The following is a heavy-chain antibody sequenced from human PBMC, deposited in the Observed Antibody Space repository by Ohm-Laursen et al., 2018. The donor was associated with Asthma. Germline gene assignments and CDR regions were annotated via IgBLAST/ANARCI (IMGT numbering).Heavy chain of an antibody. CDR3: ARDPPVQLGFDY. V-gene: IGHV3-30*19. D-gene: IGHD5-18*01. CDR1: GFTFSSYG. J-gene: IGHJ4*02. CDR2: IWYDGSNK. Sequence: SLRLSCAASGFTFSSYGMHWVRQAPGKGLEWVAVIWYDGSNKYYADSVKGRFTISRDNSKNTLYLQMNSLRAEDTAVYYCARDPPVQLGFDYWGQGTLVTVSS.